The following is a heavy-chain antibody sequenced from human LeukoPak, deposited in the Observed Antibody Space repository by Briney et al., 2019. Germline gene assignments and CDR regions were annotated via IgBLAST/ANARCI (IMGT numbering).Heavy chain of an antibody. V-gene: IGHV4-59*01. Sequence: SETLSLTCTVSGGSISSCYWSWIRQRPGKGLEWIGYIYYSGSTNYNPSLKSRVTISVDTSKNQFSLKLSSVTAADTAVYYCASSHYYGSGSYYFWGQGTLVTVSS. CDR2: IYYSGST. D-gene: IGHD3-10*01. CDR3: ASSHYYGSGSYYF. CDR1: GGSISSCY. J-gene: IGHJ4*02.